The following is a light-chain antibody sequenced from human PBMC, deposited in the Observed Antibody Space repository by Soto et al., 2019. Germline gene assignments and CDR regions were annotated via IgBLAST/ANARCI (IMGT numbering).Light chain of an antibody. Sequence: AIQLTQSPSSLSASVGDRVTITCRASQGISSTLAWYQQKPGKAPKFLIYDASSLESGVPSRFSGSGSGTDFTLTISRLEPEDFAVYYCQQYGSSRFTFGPGTKVDIK. CDR1: QGISST. CDR3: QQYGSSRFT. CDR2: DAS. V-gene: IGKV1-13*02. J-gene: IGKJ3*01.